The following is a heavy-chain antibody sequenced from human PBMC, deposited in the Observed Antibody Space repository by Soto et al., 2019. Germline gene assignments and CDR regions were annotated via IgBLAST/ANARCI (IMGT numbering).Heavy chain of an antibody. CDR3: ARDQGGDSGGWFPSVRPYGKDV. J-gene: IGHJ6*02. CDR1: GGSISSYY. V-gene: IGHV4-59*01. CDR2: IYYSGST. D-gene: IGHD6-19*01. Sequence: QVQLQESGPGLVKPSETLSLTCTVSGGSISSYYWSWIRQPPGKGLEWIGYIYYSGSTNYNPSLKLRVPMSVDTSKIPFTLKLNPVPAAGPAVDSWARDQGGDSGGWFPSVRPYGKDVWGQGPTVTVSS.